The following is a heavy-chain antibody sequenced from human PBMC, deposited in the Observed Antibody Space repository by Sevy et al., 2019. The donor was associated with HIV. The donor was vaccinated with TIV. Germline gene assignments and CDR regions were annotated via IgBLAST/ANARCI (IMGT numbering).Heavy chain of an antibody. D-gene: IGHD2-15*01. CDR1: GYSLSKLS. Sequence: GESLKISCKVFGYSLSKLSMHWVRQAPGKGLEWMGSLDPGNGEITYAQTLQGRVTMTEDTSTDTAYMELSGLTSEDTATYYCATVGLGYYSGSSYYQGDWFDPWGQGTLVTVSS. CDR2: LDPGNGEI. J-gene: IGHJ5*02. V-gene: IGHV1-24*01. CDR3: ATVGLGYYSGSSYYQGDWFDP.